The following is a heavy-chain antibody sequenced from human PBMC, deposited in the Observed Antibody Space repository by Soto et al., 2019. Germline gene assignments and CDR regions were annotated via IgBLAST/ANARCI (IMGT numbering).Heavy chain of an antibody. Sequence: SETLSLTCTGSGGSISSYYWSWIRQPPGKGLEWIGYIYYSGSTNYNPSLKSRVTISVDTSKNQFSLKLSSVTAADTAVYYCASAGYCSSTSCTITPTYFDYWGQGTLVTVSS. CDR2: IYYSGST. CDR3: ASAGYCSSTSCTITPTYFDY. V-gene: IGHV4-59*01. CDR1: GGSISSYY. J-gene: IGHJ4*02. D-gene: IGHD2-2*01.